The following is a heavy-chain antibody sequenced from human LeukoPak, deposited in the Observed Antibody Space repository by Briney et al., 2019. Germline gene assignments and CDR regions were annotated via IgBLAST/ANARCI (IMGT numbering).Heavy chain of an antibody. V-gene: IGHV4-59*01. CDR1: GGYISGYY. CDR2: IYYSGSS. J-gene: IGHJ6*03. Sequence: SETLSLTCTVSGGYISGYYWSWIRQPPGKGLEWLGYIYYSGSSNYNPSLKSRVTISADTSKNQFSLKLSSGTAADSAVYYCARVPRSYYYYYYMDVWGKGTTVTVSS. CDR3: ARVPRSYYYYYYMDV.